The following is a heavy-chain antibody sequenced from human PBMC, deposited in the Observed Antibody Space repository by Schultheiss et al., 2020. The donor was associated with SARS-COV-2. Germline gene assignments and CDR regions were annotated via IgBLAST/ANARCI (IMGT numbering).Heavy chain of an antibody. D-gene: IGHD3-22*01. CDR3: ARVSYYDSSGWFDP. V-gene: IGHV4-30-4*01. Sequence: SETLSLTCTVSGGSISSGDYYWSWIRQPPGKGLEWIGYIYYSGSTYYNPSLKSRVTISVDTSKNQFSLKLSSVTAADTAVYYCARVSYYDSSGWFDPWGQGTLVTVSS. CDR1: GGSISSGDYY. J-gene: IGHJ5*02. CDR2: IYYSGST.